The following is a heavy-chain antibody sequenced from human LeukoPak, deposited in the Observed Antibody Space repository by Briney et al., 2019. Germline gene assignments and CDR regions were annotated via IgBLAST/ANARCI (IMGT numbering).Heavy chain of an antibody. CDR2: ISYDGSNK. CDR3: AEVDGSEDAFDI. V-gene: IGHV3-30*04. J-gene: IGHJ3*02. D-gene: IGHD2-15*01. CDR1: GFTFSSYA. Sequence: GGSLRLSCAASGFTFSSYAMHWVRQAPGKGLEWVAVISYDGSNKYYADSVKGRFTISRDNSKNTLYLQMNSLRAEDTAVYYCAEVDGSEDAFDIWGQGTMVTVSS.